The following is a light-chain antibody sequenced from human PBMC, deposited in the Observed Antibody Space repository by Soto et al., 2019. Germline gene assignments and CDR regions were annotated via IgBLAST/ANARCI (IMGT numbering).Light chain of an antibody. V-gene: IGLV2-14*01. CDR2: EVS. J-gene: IGLJ1*01. Sequence: QSALTQPASVSGSPGQSITISCTGSSSDVGGYDYVSWYQQHPGKAPKLMIYEVSNRPSGVSYRFSGSKSGNTASLIISGLQAEDEADYFCSSYSISTAYLFGSGTKVTVL. CDR1: SSDVGGYDY. CDR3: SSYSISTAYL.